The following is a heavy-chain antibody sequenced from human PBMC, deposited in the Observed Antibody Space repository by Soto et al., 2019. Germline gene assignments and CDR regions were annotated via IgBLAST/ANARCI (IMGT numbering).Heavy chain of an antibody. CDR2: IIPILGIA. Sequence: GVSVKVSCKASGGTFSSYTISWVRQAPGQGLEWMGRIIPILGIANYAQKFQGRVTITADKSTSTAYMELGSLRSEDTAVYYCARAPLSGGYYYDSSGYLTSRAFDIWGQGTMVTVS. CDR1: GGTFSSYT. D-gene: IGHD3-22*01. CDR3: ARAPLSGGYYYDSSGYLTSRAFDI. V-gene: IGHV1-69*02. J-gene: IGHJ3*02.